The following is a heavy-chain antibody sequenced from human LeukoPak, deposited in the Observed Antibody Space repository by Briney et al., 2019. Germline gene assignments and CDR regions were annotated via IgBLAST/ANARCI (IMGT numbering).Heavy chain of an antibody. D-gene: IGHD3-22*01. CDR1: GFTFSSYS. Sequence: GGSLRLSCAASGFTFSSYSMNWVRQAPGKGLEWVSYISSSSSTIYYTDSVKGRFTISRDNAKNSLYLQMNSLRAEDTAVYYCARAPGAYDSSGYYDWGQGTLVTVSS. J-gene: IGHJ4*02. CDR3: ARAPGAYDSSGYYD. V-gene: IGHV3-48*01. CDR2: ISSSSSTI.